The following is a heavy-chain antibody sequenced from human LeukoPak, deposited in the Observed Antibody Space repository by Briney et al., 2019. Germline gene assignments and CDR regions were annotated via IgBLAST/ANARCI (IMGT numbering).Heavy chain of an antibody. J-gene: IGHJ4*02. V-gene: IGHV3-66*01. CDR1: GFAVSSNY. Sequence: PGGSLRLSCAASGFAVSSNYMNWVRQAPGKGLEWVSVIYSSGSTYYADSVKGRFTISRDNSKNTLYLQMNSLRAEDAAVYYCARAVVVTAIPDYFDYWGQGTLVTVSS. D-gene: IGHD2-21*02. CDR3: ARAVVVTAIPDYFDY. CDR2: IYSSGST.